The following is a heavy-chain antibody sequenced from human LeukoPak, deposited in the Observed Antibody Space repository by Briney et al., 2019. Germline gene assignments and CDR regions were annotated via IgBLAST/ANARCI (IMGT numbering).Heavy chain of an antibody. CDR1: GGSISRHY. J-gene: IGHJ4*02. CDR3: ARWRDGYKN. V-gene: IGHV4-59*11. CDR2: IYYSGST. Sequence: SETLSLTCTVSGGSISRHYWSWIRQPPGKGLEWIGYIYYSGSTNYNPSPKSRVTISVDTSKNQFSLKLSSVTAADTAVYYCARWRDGYKNWGQGTLATVSS. D-gene: IGHD5-24*01.